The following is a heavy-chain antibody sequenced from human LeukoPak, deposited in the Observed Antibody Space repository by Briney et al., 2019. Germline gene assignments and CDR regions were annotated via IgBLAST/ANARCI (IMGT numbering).Heavy chain of an antibody. D-gene: IGHD6-19*01. Sequence: ASVKVSCKASGYTFTSYDINWVRQATGQGLEWMGWMNPNSGNTGYAQKFQGRVTITRNTSISTAYMELSSLRSEDTAVYYCARDGVAGAGFDYWGQGTLVTVSS. V-gene: IGHV1-8*03. CDR2: MNPNSGNT. CDR3: ARDGVAGAGFDY. J-gene: IGHJ4*02. CDR1: GYTFTSYD.